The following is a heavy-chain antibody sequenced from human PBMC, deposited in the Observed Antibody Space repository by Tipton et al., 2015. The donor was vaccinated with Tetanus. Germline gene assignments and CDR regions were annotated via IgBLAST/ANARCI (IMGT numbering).Heavy chain of an antibody. Sequence: SLRLSCAASGFTFSSYAMHWVRQAPGKGLEWVAVISYDGSNKYYADSVKGRFTISRDNSKNTLYLQMNSLRAEDTAVYYCARDESLGYWGQGTLVTASS. V-gene: IGHV3-30-3*01. CDR2: ISYDGSNK. CDR1: GFTFSSYA. J-gene: IGHJ4*02. CDR3: ARDESLGY.